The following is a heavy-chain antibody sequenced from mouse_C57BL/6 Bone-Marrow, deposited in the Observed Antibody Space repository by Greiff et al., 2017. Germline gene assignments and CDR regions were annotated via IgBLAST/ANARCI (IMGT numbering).Heavy chain of an antibody. J-gene: IGHJ3*01. Sequence: VHLVESGAELARPGASVKLSCKASGYTFTSYGISWVKQRTGQGLEWIGEIYPRSGNTYYNEKFKGKATLTADKSSSTAYMELRSLTSEDSAVYFCARGKDYYEYLAWFAYWGQGTLVTVSA. CDR3: ARGKDYYEYLAWFAY. D-gene: IGHD2-4*01. V-gene: IGHV1-81*01. CDR1: GYTFTSYG. CDR2: IYPRSGNT.